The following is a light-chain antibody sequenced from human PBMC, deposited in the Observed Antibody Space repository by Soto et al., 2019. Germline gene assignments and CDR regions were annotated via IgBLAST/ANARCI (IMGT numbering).Light chain of an antibody. V-gene: IGKV3-20*01. J-gene: IGKJ1*01. CDR1: QSVSNNY. CDR2: GAS. CDR3: QQYSSLWT. Sequence: ILLHQSPGTLSLSPGERAPLSCRTSQSVSNNYLAWYQQKPGQAPRLLIYGASSRATGIPDRFSGSGSGTDFTLSISRLEPEDFAVYYCQQYSSLWTFGQGTKVAIK.